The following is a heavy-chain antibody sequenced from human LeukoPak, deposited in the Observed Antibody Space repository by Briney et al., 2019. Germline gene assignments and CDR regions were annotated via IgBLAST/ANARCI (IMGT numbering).Heavy chain of an antibody. CDR3: ARDSRRRSYELDY. J-gene: IGHJ4*02. D-gene: IGHD1-26*01. CDR1: GGSISSGGYY. V-gene: IGHV4-31*03. Sequence: PSQTLSLTRTVSGGSISSGGYYWSWIRQHPGKGLEWIGYIYYSGSTYYNPSLKSRVTISVDTSKNQFSLKLSSVTAADTAVYYCARDSRRRSYELDYWGQGTLVTVSS. CDR2: IYYSGST.